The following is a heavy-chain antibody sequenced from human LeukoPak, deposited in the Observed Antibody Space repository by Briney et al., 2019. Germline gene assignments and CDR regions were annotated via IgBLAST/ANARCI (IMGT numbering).Heavy chain of an antibody. CDR2: FNHSRRT. V-gene: IGHV4-34*01. J-gene: IGHJ4*02. CDR3: ASLVGATTLDY. D-gene: IGHD1-26*01. CDR1: GGSFSGYY. Sequence: SETLSLTCAVYGGSFSGYYWSWIRQPPGKGLEWIGEFNHSRRTNCTPSHKSRVSISVDTSTNQFSLKLSSVTAADTDVYYSASLVGATTLDYGGQGTLVAVSS.